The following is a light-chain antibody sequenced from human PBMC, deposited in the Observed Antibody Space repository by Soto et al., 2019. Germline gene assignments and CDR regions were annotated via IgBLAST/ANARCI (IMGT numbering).Light chain of an antibody. CDR3: SSYTTSNTYV. CDR2: EVT. Sequence: QSALTQPASMSGSPGQSITISCTGTSSDVTYYNFVSWYQHHPGKAPRLMIYEVTYRPSGVSDRFSGSKSGNTASLTISGLQPEDEADYYCSSYTTSNTYVFGNGTKVTVL. J-gene: IGLJ1*01. V-gene: IGLV2-14*01. CDR1: SSDVTYYNF.